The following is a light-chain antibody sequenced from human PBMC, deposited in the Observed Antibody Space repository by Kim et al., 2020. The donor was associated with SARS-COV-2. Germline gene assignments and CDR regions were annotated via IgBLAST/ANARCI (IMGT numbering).Light chain of an antibody. J-gene: IGLJ3*02. V-gene: IGLV1-40*01. CDR2: GNR. CDR1: SSNIGAGYD. CDR3: QAYDSSLSWV. Sequence: GQSVTSTLPGCSSNIGAGYDVHCYQHVPATAPVLLSYGNRHPPSGVPDRFSGSKSGTSASLAIAGLQAEDEAYYYCQAYDSSLSWVFGGGTQLTVL.